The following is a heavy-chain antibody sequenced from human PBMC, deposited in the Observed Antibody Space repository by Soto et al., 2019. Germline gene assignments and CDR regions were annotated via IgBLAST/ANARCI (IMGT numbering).Heavy chain of an antibody. CDR1: GFTFSNAW. CDR3: TTDSYITVTPVRLDY. V-gene: IGHV3-15*07. J-gene: IGHJ4*01. Sequence: GGSLRLSCAASGFTFSNAWINWVRQAPGKGLEWVGRIKRKTYGGTTDFAASVKGRFAISRDDSISMAFMRMNSLKTEDTAVYYCTTDSYITVTPVRLDYWGQGTLVTVSS. CDR2: IKRKTYGGTT. D-gene: IGHD3-22*01.